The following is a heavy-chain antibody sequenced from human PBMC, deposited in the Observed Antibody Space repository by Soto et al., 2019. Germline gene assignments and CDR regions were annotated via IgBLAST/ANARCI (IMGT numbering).Heavy chain of an antibody. CDR2: ISPMFHKA. CDR1: GGTFGNFA. V-gene: IGHV1-69*01. CDR3: AREVEGHTPVFGA. J-gene: IGHJ5*02. D-gene: IGHD2-2*01. Sequence: QLQLVQSGTEVKNPGSSVTVSCKASGGTFGNFAINWQRQAPGPGLQWMGDISPMFHKANYEQTFQGRVSITADESTNTVYMKLSSLRSEDTALYYCAREVEGHTPVFGAWGQGTLVTVSS.